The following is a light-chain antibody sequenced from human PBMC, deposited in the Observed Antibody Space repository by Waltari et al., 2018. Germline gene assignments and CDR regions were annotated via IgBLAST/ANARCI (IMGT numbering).Light chain of an antibody. CDR1: SNDVVGYNS. J-gene: IGLJ2*01. V-gene: IGLV2-14*01. CDR3: SSQSSNDVVL. Sequence: QSALTQPASVSVSPGQSVTIFCAGTSNDVVGYNSVSLYQEHPGQAPRVIIYDVSDRPSGVSDRFSGSTSGDTAALTISGLQAEDEADYYCSSQSSNDVVLFGGGTKLTVL. CDR2: DVS.